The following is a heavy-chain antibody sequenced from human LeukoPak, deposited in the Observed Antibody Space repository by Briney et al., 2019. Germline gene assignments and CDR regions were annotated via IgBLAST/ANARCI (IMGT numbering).Heavy chain of an antibody. CDR3: ARGEWSSSPFDY. J-gene: IGHJ4*02. D-gene: IGHD6-6*01. V-gene: IGHV3-21*01. CDR2: ISSSSSYI. Sequence: GGSLRLSCAASGFTFSSYSMNWVRQAPGKGLEWVSSISSSSSYIYYADSVKGRFTISRDNARNSLYLQMNSLRAEDTAVYYCARGEWSSSPFDYWGQGTLVTVSS. CDR1: GFTFSSYS.